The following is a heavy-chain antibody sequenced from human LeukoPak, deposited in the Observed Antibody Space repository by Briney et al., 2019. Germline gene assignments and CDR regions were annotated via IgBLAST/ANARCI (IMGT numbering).Heavy chain of an antibody. CDR2: INSDGSST. CDR3: AREFTIFGVVRNYMDV. CDR1: GFTFSSYW. D-gene: IGHD3-3*01. J-gene: IGHJ6*03. Sequence: GGSLRLSCAASGFTFSSYWMHWVRQAPGKGLVWVSRINSDGSSTSYADSVKGRFTISRDNAKNSLYLQMNSLRAEDTAVYYCAREFTIFGVVRNYMDVWGKGTTVTVSS. V-gene: IGHV3-74*01.